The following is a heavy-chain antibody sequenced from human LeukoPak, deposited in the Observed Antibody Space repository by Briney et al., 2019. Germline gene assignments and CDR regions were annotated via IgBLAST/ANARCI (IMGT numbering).Heavy chain of an antibody. CDR3: ARSYSNHLFGMDV. CDR2: MYSGGST. D-gene: IGHD4-11*01. J-gene: IGHJ6*02. V-gene: IGHV3-66*01. CDR1: GFTVSSYY. Sequence: TGGSLRLSCAASGFTVSSYYMTWVRQAPGKGLEWVSVMYSGGSTYSADSVKGRVAISRDNSQNIVFLQMNSVRVEDTAVYYCARSYSNHLFGMDVWGQGTAVTVSS.